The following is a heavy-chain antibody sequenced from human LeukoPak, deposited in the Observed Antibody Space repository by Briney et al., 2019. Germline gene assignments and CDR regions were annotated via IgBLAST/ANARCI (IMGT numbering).Heavy chain of an antibody. V-gene: IGHV3-30-3*01. CDR1: GFTFSSYA. D-gene: IGHD3-3*01. Sequence: PGRSLRLSCAASGFTFSSYATHWVRQAPGKGLEWVAVISYDGSNKYYADSVKGRFTISRDNSKNTLYLQMNSLRAEDTAVYYCAGDRGFWSGYYTYYYGMDVWGQGTTVTVSS. J-gene: IGHJ6*02. CDR2: ISYDGSNK. CDR3: AGDRGFWSGYYTYYYGMDV.